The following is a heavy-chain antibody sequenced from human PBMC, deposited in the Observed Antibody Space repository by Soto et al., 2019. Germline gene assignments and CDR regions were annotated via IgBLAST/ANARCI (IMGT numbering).Heavy chain of an antibody. CDR2: IIPIFGTA. CDR3: ARDSMWYYDSNPARRYGMDV. Sequence: GPSVKVSCKASGGTFSSYAISWVRQAPGQGLEWMGGIIPIFGTANYAQKFQGRVTITADESTSTAYMELSSLRSEDTAVYYCARDSMWYYDSNPARRYGMDVWGQGTTVTVSS. J-gene: IGHJ6*02. V-gene: IGHV1-69*01. D-gene: IGHD3-22*01. CDR1: GGTFSSYA.